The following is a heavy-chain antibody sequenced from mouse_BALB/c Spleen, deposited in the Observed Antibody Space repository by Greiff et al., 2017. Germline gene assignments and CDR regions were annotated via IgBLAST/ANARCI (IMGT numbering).Heavy chain of an antibody. V-gene: IGHV1-5*01. D-gene: IGHD3-3*01. J-gene: IGHJ4*01. CDR1: GYTFTSYW. CDR2: IYPGNSDT. CDR3: TRQGTYYAMDY. Sequence: EVQLQESGAELVRPGTSVKMSCKASGYTFTSYWMHWVKQRPGQGLEWIGAIYPGNSDTSYNQKFKGKAKLTAVTSTSTAYMELSSLTNEDSAVYYCTRQGTYYAMDYWGQGTSVTVSS.